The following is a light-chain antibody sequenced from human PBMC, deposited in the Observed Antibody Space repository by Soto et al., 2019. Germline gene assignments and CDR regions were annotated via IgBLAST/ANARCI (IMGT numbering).Light chain of an antibody. CDR2: DVS. Sequence: QAVLKRPSWVTGSPGQSITISCTGTSSDVGGYNYVSWYQHHPGKAPKLMIYDVSNRPSGVSNRFSGSKSGNTASLTISGLQPEDEADYYCSSYTTSNTRQIVFGTGTKVTVL. V-gene: IGLV2-14*03. J-gene: IGLJ1*01. CDR1: SSDVGGYNY. CDR3: SSYTTSNTRQIV.